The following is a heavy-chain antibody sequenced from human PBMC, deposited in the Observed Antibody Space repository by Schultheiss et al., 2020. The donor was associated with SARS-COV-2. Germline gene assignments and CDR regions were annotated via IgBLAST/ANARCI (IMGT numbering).Heavy chain of an antibody. D-gene: IGHD3-3*01. CDR3: AREYYDFWSGTLSPMYNWFDP. Sequence: LRLSCTVSGGSISSSSYYWGWIRQPPGKGLEWIGSIYYSGSTYYNPSLKSRVTISVDTSKNQFSLKLSSVTAADTAVYYCAREYYDFWSGTLSPMYNWFDPWGQGTLVTVSS. CDR2: IYYSGST. CDR1: GGSISSSSYY. J-gene: IGHJ5*02. V-gene: IGHV4-39*07.